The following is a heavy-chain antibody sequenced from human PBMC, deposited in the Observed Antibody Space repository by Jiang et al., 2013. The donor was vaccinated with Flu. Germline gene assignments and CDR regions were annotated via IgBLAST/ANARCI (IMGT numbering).Heavy chain of an antibody. J-gene: IGHJ5*02. CDR1: GGSFSGYY. CDR2: INHSGST. V-gene: IGHV4-34*01. Sequence: TLSLTCAVYGGSFSGYYWSWIRQPPGKGLEWIGEINHSGSTNYNPSLKSRVTISVDTSKNQFSLKLSSVTAADTAVYYCARSHSWYWFDPWGQGTLVTVSS. D-gene: IGHD6-13*01. CDR3: ARSHSWYWFDP.